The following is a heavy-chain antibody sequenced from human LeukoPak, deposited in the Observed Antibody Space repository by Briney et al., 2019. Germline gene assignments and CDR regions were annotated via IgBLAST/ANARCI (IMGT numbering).Heavy chain of an antibody. CDR2: INHSGST. CDR3: ARLGPAAYFDY. Sequence: PSETLSLTCAVYGGSFSGYYWSWIRQPPGKGLEWIGEINHSGSTNYNPSLKSRVTISVDTSKNQFSLNLSSVTAADTAVYYCARLGPAAYFDYWGQGTLVTVSS. J-gene: IGHJ4*02. V-gene: IGHV4-34*01. CDR1: GGSFSGYY. D-gene: IGHD2-2*01.